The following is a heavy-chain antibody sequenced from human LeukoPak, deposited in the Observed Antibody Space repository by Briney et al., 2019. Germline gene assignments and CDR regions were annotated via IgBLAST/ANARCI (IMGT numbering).Heavy chain of an antibody. D-gene: IGHD3-3*01. CDR2: IYSTGST. J-gene: IGHJ4*02. CDR3: ARGVFWSSYYVY. CDR1: GGSISSGDYY. Sequence: PSETLSPTCTVSGGSISSGDYYWSWIRQPPGKGLEWIGYIYSTGSTSHNPSLRNPITISLDTSKNQFSLKLSSVTAADTAVYYCARGVFWSSYYVYWGQGTQVTVSS. V-gene: IGHV4-30-4*01.